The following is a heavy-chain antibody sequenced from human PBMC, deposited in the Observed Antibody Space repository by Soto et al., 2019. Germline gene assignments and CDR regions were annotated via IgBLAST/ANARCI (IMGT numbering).Heavy chain of an antibody. V-gene: IGHV1-2*04. CDR2: INPNSGGT. J-gene: IGHJ6*02. D-gene: IGHD4-17*01. CDR1: GYTFTGYY. CDR3: ARDLVTVTTDRGMDV. Sequence: ASVKVSCKASGYTFTGYYMHWVRQAPGQGLEWMGWINPNSGGTNYAQKFQGWVTMTRDTSISTAYMELSRLRSDDTAVYYCARDLVTVTTDRGMDVWGQGTTVTVSS.